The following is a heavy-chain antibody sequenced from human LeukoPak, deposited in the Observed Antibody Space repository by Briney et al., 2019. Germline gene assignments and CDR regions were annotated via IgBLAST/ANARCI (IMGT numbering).Heavy chain of an antibody. CDR1: GYSISSGYY. J-gene: IGHJ4*02. CDR2: IYYSGST. Sequence: SETLSLTCTVSGYSISSGYYWGWIRQPPGKGLEWIGSIYYSGSTYYNPSLKGRVTISVDTSKNQFSLKLSSVTAADTAVYYCASGSLFDYWGQGTLVTVSS. V-gene: IGHV4-38-2*02. D-gene: IGHD5-12*01. CDR3: ASGSLFDY.